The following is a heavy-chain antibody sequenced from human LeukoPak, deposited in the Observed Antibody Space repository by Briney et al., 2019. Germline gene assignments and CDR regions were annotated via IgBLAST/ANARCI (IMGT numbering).Heavy chain of an antibody. CDR1: PDSISSSSHY. Sequence: PSETLSLTCSVSPDSISSSSHYWGWIRQPPGRGLEWVGSIYYSGRTYYNPSLQSRVTISVDRSKNQFSLKLSSVTAADTAVYYCARAPDIVVVPAAIGVGWFDPWGQGTLVTVSS. CDR3: ARAPDIVVVPAAIGVGWFDP. D-gene: IGHD2-2*02. V-gene: IGHV4-39*07. J-gene: IGHJ5*02. CDR2: IYYSGRT.